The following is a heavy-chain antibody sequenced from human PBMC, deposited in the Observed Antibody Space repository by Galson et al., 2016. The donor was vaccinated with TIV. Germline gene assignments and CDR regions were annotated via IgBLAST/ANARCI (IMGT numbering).Heavy chain of an antibody. D-gene: IGHD3-3*01. CDR2: ISRGGSNYI. Sequence: QAPGKGLEWVSSISRGGSNYIYYADSVKGRFIISRDSAKNSLYLQMNSLRAEDTAVYYCTRDGPLFGVEIDYWGQGTLVTVSS. V-gene: IGHV3-21*01. J-gene: IGHJ4*02. CDR3: TRDGPLFGVEIDY.